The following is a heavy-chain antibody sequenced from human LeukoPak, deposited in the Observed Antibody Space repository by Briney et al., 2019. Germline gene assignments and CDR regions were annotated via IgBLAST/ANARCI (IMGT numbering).Heavy chain of an antibody. CDR2: ISSSSSYI. J-gene: IGHJ4*02. CDR1: GFTFSSYS. CDR3: ARDTYYYDSSGYYFPGGSDY. V-gene: IGHV3-21*01. D-gene: IGHD3-22*01. Sequence: GGSLRLSCAASGFTFSSYSMSWVRQAPGKGLEWVSSISSSSSYIYYADSVKGRFTISRDNAKNSLYLQMNSLRAEDTAVYYCARDTYYYDSSGYYFPGGSDYWGQGTLVTVSS.